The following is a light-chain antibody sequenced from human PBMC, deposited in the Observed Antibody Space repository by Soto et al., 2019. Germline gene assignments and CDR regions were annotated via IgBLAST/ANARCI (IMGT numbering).Light chain of an antibody. V-gene: IGLV2-14*03. CDR1: SSDVGGYNY. Sequence: QSALTQPGSVSGSPGQSITISSTGTSSDVGGYNYVSWYQHHPGKAPKLIIYDVTNRPSGVSNPFSGSKSGNTASLTISGLQPEDEADYYCSSYTTSNTRQIVFGTGTKLTVL. J-gene: IGLJ1*01. CDR2: DVT. CDR3: SSYTTSNTRQIV.